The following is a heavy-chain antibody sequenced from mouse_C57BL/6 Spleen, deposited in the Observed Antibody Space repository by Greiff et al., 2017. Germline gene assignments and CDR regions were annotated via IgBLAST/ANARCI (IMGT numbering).Heavy chain of an antibody. V-gene: IGHV1-53*01. CDR1: GYTFTSYW. Sequence: QVQLQQSGTELVKPGASVKLSCKASGYTFTSYWMHWVKQRPGQGLEWIGNINPSNGGTNYNEKFKSKATLTVDKSSSTAYMQLSSLTSEDSAVYYCARGGNFTFYWCFDVWGTRATVTVSS. J-gene: IGHJ1*03. D-gene: IGHD2-1*01. CDR2: INPSNGGT. CDR3: ARGGNFTFYWCFDV.